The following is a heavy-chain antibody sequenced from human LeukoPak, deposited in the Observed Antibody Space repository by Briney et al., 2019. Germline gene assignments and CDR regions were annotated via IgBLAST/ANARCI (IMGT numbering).Heavy chain of an antibody. CDR2: IYYSGST. Sequence: SETLSLTCTVSGGSISRYYWSWIRQPPGKGLEWIGYIYYSGSTNYNPSLKSRVTISVDTSKNQFSLKLSSVTAADTAVYYCARHPSAFDIWGQGTMVTVSS. V-gene: IGHV4-59*08. CDR1: GGSISRYY. CDR3: ARHPSAFDI. J-gene: IGHJ3*02.